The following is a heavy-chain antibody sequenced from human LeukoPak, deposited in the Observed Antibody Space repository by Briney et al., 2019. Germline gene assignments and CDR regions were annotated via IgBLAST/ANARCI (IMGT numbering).Heavy chain of an antibody. CDR1: GFTFDDYD. Sequence: GGSLRLSCAASGFTFDDYDMHWVRQVPGKGLEWISGITWNSGRIAYADSVKGRFTISRDNAKNSLYLQMNSLRAEDTALYYCAKGVTTIRGWFDPWGQGTLVTVSS. V-gene: IGHV3-9*01. CDR3: AKGVTTIRGWFDP. CDR2: ITWNSGRI. J-gene: IGHJ5*02. D-gene: IGHD2-21*02.